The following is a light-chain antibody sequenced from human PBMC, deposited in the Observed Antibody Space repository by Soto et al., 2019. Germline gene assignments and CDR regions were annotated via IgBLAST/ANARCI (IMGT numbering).Light chain of an antibody. V-gene: IGLV2-14*01. CDR2: EVS. CDR1: SSDIGGYNY. J-gene: IGLJ1*01. CDR3: TSYTSSTTNYV. Sequence: QSALTQPASVSGSPGQSITFSCTGTSSDIGGYNYVSWYQQHPGKAPKLMIYEVSNRPSGVSDRFSGSKSGNTASLTISGLQAYDEADYYCTSYTSSTTNYVFGTGTKLTVL.